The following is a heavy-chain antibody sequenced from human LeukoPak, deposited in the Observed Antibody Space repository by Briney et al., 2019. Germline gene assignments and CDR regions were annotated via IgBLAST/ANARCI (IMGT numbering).Heavy chain of an antibody. V-gene: IGHV3-7*01. CDR2: IKQDGSEK. CDR1: GFTFSNYW. J-gene: IGHJ4*02. CDR3: ARLVSSIVAADSYDY. Sequence: PGGSLRLSCAASGFTFSNYWMSWVRQAPGKGLEWVANIKQDGSEKYYVDSVKGRFTISRDNAKKSLYLQTNSLRAEDTAVYYCARLVSSIVAADSYDYWGQGTLVTVSS. D-gene: IGHD6-13*01.